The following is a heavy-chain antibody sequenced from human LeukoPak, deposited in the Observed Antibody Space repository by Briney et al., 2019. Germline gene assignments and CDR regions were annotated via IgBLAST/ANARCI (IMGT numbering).Heavy chain of an antibody. CDR2: ISASSNFI. J-gene: IGHJ4*02. V-gene: IGHV3-21*01. Sequence: GGSLRLSCVASGFTFSTHSMYWVRQAPGKGLEWVSSISASSNFIHYAESVRGRFTISRDNAKNSLYLQMNSLGAQDTAVYYCARPATGYCSSAGCHWDSWGQGTLVTVSS. D-gene: IGHD2-2*01. CDR3: ARPATGYCSSAGCHWDS. CDR1: GFTFSTHS.